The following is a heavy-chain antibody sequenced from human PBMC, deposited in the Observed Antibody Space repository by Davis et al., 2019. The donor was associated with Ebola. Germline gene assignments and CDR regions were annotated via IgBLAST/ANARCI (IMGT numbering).Heavy chain of an antibody. J-gene: IGHJ3*02. D-gene: IGHD5-24*01. V-gene: IGHV6-1*01. Sequence: HSQTLSLTCSVSGDSISSNSAVWNWIRQSPSRGLEWLGPTYYTSKWYNDYSAFVKSRTTINADTSKNEFSLQLNSVTPEDTAVYYCARGWLRTGLDIWGQGTMVIVSS. CDR2: TYYTSKWYN. CDR1: GDSISSNSAV. CDR3: ARGWLRTGLDI.